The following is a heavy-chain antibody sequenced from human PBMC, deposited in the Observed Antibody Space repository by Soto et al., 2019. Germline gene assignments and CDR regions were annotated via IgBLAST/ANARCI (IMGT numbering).Heavy chain of an antibody. Sequence: SETLSLTCTVSGGSISSGGDYWSWIRQHPGKGLEWIGYIYYSGSTYYNPSRKSRVTISVDTSKHQFSLKLSSVTAADTAVYYCARDLWGYCGTDCYPLDVWGQGTTVTVSS. CDR3: ARDLWGYCGTDCYPLDV. CDR1: GGSISSGGDY. V-gene: IGHV4-31*03. D-gene: IGHD2-21*02. CDR2: IYYSGST. J-gene: IGHJ6*02.